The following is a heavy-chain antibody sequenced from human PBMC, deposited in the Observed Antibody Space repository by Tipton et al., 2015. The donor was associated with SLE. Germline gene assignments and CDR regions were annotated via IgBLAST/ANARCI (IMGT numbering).Heavy chain of an antibody. CDR2: IHYSGST. Sequence: TLSLTCTVSGGSISSSRYYWGWVRQPPGKGLEWIGSIHYSGSTYYNPSLKSRVSVSVDTSENQFSLRLTSVTAADTAVYFCARGVGARDYFDSWGQGTLVTVSS. CDR1: GGSISSSRYY. J-gene: IGHJ4*02. D-gene: IGHD1-26*01. CDR3: ARGVGARDYFDS. V-gene: IGHV4-39*07.